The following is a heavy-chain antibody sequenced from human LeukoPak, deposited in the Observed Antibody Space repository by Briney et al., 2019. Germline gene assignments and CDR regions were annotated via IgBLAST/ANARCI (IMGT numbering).Heavy chain of an antibody. D-gene: IGHD6-19*01. J-gene: IGHJ3*02. CDR1: GGSISSYY. CDR3: ARVLSVAGTAGAFDI. V-gene: IGHV4-59*01. CDR2: IYYSGST. Sequence: SETLSLNCTVSGGSISSYYWSWIRQPPGKGLEWIGYIYYSGSTNYNPSLKSRVTISVDTSKNQFSLKLSSVTAADTAVYYCARVLSVAGTAGAFDIWGQGTMVTVSS.